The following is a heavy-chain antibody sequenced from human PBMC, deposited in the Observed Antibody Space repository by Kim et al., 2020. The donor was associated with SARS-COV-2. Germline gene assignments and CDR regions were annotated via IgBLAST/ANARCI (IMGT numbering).Heavy chain of an antibody. Sequence: GGSLRLSCAASGFTFSDYYMSWIRQAPGKGLEWVSYISSSSSYTNYADSVKGRFTISRDNAKNSLYLQMNSLRAEDTAVYYCATPSYGSGSYEAFDIWGQGTMVTVSS. J-gene: IGHJ3*02. V-gene: IGHV3-11*06. CDR1: GFTFSDYY. CDR2: ISSSSSYT. D-gene: IGHD3-10*01. CDR3: ATPSYGSGSYEAFDI.